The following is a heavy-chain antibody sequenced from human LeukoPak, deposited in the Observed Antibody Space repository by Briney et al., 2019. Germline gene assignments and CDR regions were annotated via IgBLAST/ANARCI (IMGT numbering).Heavy chain of an antibody. Sequence: SETLSLTCAVYGGSFSGYYWSWIRQPPGKGLEWIGEINHSGSTNYNPSLKSRVTISVDTSKNQFSLKLSSVTAADTAVYYCARGPRFYYYMDVWGKGTTVTVSS. CDR3: ARGPRFYYYMDV. CDR1: GGSFSGYY. J-gene: IGHJ6*03. V-gene: IGHV4-34*01. CDR2: INHSGST.